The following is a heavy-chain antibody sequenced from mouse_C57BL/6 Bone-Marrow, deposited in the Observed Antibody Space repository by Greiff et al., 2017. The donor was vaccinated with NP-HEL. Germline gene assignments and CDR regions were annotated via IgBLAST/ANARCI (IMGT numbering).Heavy chain of an antibody. D-gene: IGHD2-13*01. Sequence: VQLQQSGAELVRPGASVKLSCTASGFNIKDDYMHWVKQRPEQGLEWIGWIDPENGDTEYASKLQGKATITADTSSNTAYLQLSSLTSEYTAVYYCTTCMVTYYAMDFWGQGTSVTVSS. J-gene: IGHJ4*01. CDR1: GFNIKDDY. CDR2: IDPENGDT. CDR3: TTCMVTYYAMDF. V-gene: IGHV14-4*01.